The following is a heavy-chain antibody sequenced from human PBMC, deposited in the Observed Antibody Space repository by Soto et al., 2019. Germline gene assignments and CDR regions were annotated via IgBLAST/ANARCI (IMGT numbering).Heavy chain of an antibody. CDR3: ARPRAIDYGDARGHDAFDI. Sequence: QLQLQESGPGLVKPSETLSLTCTVSGGSISSSSYYWGWIRQPPGKGLEWIGSIYYSGSTYYNPYLKSRVTISVDTSKNQFPLKLSSVTAADTAVYYCARPRAIDYGDARGHDAFDIWGQGTMVTVSS. CDR2: IYYSGST. V-gene: IGHV4-39*01. J-gene: IGHJ3*02. CDR1: GGSISSSSYY. D-gene: IGHD4-17*01.